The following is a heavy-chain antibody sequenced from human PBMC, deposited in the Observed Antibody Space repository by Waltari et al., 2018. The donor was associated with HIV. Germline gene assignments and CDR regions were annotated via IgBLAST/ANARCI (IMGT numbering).Heavy chain of an antibody. CDR1: GFTFSNYE. CDR2: ISSSGSTI. CDR3: ARSGLYDTSGYYAPFGY. J-gene: IGHJ4*02. Sequence: EVQLVESGGGLVQPGGSLSPSCAASGFTFSNYEMNWVRQAPGKGLEWISYISSSGSTIYYADSVKGRLTISRDNAKNSLYVQMNSLRAEDTAVYYCARSGLYDTSGYYAPFGYWGQGTLVTVSS. V-gene: IGHV3-48*03. D-gene: IGHD3-22*01.